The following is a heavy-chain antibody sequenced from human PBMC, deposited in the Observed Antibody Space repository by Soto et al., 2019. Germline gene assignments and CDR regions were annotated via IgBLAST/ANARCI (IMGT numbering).Heavy chain of an antibody. V-gene: IGHV3-21*01. CDR3: ARVWYNSSWHHFDY. D-gene: IGHD6-13*01. CDR1: GFTFSSYS. Sequence: GGSLRLSCAASGFTFSSYSMNWVRQAPGKGLEWVSSITSSSSYIYYADSLKGRFTISRDNAKNSLYLQMNSLRAKDTAVYYCARVWYNSSWHHFDYWGQGTLVTVSS. J-gene: IGHJ4*02. CDR2: ITSSSSYI.